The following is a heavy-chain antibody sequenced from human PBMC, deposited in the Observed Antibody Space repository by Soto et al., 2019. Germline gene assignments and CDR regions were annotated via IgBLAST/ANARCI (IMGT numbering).Heavy chain of an antibody. J-gene: IGHJ4*02. CDR2: IYYSGIT. CDR1: GGSISSSSYY. CDR3: ASSYGDYLSY. V-gene: IGHV4-39*01. Sequence: QLQLQESGPGLVKSSETLSLTCTVTGGSISSSSYYWGWIRQPPGKGLEWIGSIYYSGITYYNPCLKSRVTISVDTSKNQFSLKLSSVTAADTAVYYCASSYGDYLSYWGQGTLVTVSS. D-gene: IGHD4-17*01.